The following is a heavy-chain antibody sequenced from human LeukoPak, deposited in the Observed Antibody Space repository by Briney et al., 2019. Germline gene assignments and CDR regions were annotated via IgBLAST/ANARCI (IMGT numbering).Heavy chain of an antibody. CDR1: GFTFSSYA. CDR3: ARDKWYSSSSYEYFQH. J-gene: IGHJ1*01. CDR2: ISYDGSNK. V-gene: IGHV3-30*01. D-gene: IGHD6-6*01. Sequence: GGSLRLSCAASGFTFSSYAMHWVRQAPGKGLEWVAVISYDGSNKYYADSVKGRFTISRDNSKNTLYLQMNSLRAEDTAVYYCARDKWYSSSSYEYFQHWGQGTLVTVSS.